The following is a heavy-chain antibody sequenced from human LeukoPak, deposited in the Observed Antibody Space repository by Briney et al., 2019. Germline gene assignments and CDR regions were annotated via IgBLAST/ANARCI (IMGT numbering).Heavy chain of an antibody. CDR2: ISAGNGNT. J-gene: IGHJ3*02. CDR3: ASTSSSWYGGLGAFDI. D-gene: IGHD6-13*01. V-gene: IGHV1-3*01. Sequence: GASVKVSCKASGYTFTSYYMHWVRQAPGQRLEWMGWISAGNGNTKYSQKFQGRVTITRDTSASTAYMELSSLRSEDTAVYYCASTSSSWYGGLGAFDIWGQGTMVTVSS. CDR1: GYTFTSYY.